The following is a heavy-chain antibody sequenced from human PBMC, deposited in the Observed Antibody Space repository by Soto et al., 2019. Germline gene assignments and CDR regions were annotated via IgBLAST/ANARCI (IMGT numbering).Heavy chain of an antibody. CDR1: GFSFSSHW. Sequence: GGSLRLSCAASGFSFSSHWMSWVRQAPGKGLEWVANIKQDGNDKRYVDSVKGRFTISRDNAKSSLYLQMNSLRAEDTAVYYCARYYYSSERQDSWRQGTLVTVSS. V-gene: IGHV3-7*03. CDR3: ARYYYSSERQDS. CDR2: IKQDGNDK. D-gene: IGHD6-19*01. J-gene: IGHJ4*02.